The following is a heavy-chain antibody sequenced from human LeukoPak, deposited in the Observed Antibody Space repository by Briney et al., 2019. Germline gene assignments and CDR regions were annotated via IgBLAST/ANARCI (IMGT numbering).Heavy chain of an antibody. Sequence: SETLSLTCTVAGGSISSYYWSWLRQPPGRGLEWIGYIYYSGSTNYNPSLKSRVTISVDTSKNQFSLKLSSVTAADTAVYYCAGVGDYYFDYWGQGTLVTVSS. CDR3: AGVGDYYFDY. J-gene: IGHJ4*02. D-gene: IGHD3-10*01. CDR1: GGSISSYY. V-gene: IGHV4-59*01. CDR2: IYYSGST.